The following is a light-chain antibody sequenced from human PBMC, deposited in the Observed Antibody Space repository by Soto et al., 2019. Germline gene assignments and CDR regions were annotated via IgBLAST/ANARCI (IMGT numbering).Light chain of an antibody. CDR1: QSVSSY. J-gene: IGKJ1*01. Sequence: EIVLTQSPATLSLSPGERATLSCRASQSVSSYLAWYQQKPGQAPRLLIYDASNRATGIPARFSGSGSGTECALTISSLEPEDFAIYYCQQPSNWPPTFGQGTKVEIK. CDR2: DAS. CDR3: QQPSNWPPT. V-gene: IGKV3-11*01.